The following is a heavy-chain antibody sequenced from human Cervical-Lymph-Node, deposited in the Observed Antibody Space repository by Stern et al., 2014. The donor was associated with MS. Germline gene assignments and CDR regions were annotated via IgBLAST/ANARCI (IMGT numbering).Heavy chain of an antibody. D-gene: IGHD2-2*01. V-gene: IGHV2-5*01. CDR1: GFSLSTSGVG. CDR2: IYWNDDK. Sequence: QVTLKESGPTLVKPTQTLTLTCTFSGFSLSTSGVGVGWIRQPPGKALEWLALIYWNDDKRYSPSLKSRLTITKDTSKNQVVLTMTNMDPVDTATYYCAQGACSSTSCRDFDYWGQGTLVTVSS. CDR3: AQGACSSTSCRDFDY. J-gene: IGHJ4*02.